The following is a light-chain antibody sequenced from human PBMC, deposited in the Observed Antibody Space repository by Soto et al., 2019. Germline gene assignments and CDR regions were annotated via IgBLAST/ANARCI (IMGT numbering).Light chain of an antibody. J-gene: IGKJ4*01. CDR3: QQYGTSPLT. CDR1: QSVTSRY. Sequence: EIVLTQSPGTLSLSPGGRATLSCRASQSVTSRYFAWYQQKPGQAPRLLIYGTSSRATGIPDRFSGSGSGTDVTLTIIRLEPEDSAVFYCQQYGTSPLTFGGGTKVEIK. CDR2: GTS. V-gene: IGKV3-20*01.